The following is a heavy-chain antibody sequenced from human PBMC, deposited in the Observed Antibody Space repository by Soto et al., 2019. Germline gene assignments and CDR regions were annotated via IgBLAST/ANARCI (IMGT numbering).Heavy chain of an antibody. CDR2: IWYDGSNK. CDR3: AREWEGGYSYGLTYYYYGMDV. V-gene: IGHV3-33*01. J-gene: IGHJ6*02. D-gene: IGHD5-18*01. CDR1: GFTFSSYG. Sequence: QVQLVESRGGVVQPGRSLRLSCAASGFTFSSYGMHWVRQAPGKGLEWVAVIWYDGSNKYYADSVKGRFTISRDNSKNTLYLQMNSLRAEDTAVYYCAREWEGGYSYGLTYYYYGMDVWGQGTTVTVSS.